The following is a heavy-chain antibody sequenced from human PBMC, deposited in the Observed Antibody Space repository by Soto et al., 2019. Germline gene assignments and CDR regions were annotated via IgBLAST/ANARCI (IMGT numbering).Heavy chain of an antibody. Sequence: EVQLVESGGGLVQPGGSLRLSCAASGFTVSNNYMRWVRQAPGKGLEWVSLIYSGGATYYADSVKGRFTISRDNSKNTLYPQMNNLRPEDTAVYYCARDGTYNWVGGQGTLVPVSS. CDR1: GFTVSNNY. CDR2: IYSGGAT. V-gene: IGHV3-66*01. CDR3: ARDGTYNWV. D-gene: IGHD1-1*01. J-gene: IGHJ4*02.